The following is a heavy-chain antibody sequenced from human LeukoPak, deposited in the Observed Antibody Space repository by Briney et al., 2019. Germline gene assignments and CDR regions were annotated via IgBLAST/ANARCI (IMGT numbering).Heavy chain of an antibody. CDR3: ARVVHKRTVLRFLEWYPNWFGP. CDR2: IYYSGST. Sequence: PSETLSLTCTVSGGSISSGGYYWSWIRQHPGKGLEWIGYIYYSGSTYYNPSLKSRVTISVDTSKNQFSLKLSSVTAADTAVYYCARVVHKRTVLRFLEWYPNWFGPWGQGTLVTVSS. V-gene: IGHV4-31*03. D-gene: IGHD3-3*01. J-gene: IGHJ5*02. CDR1: GGSISSGGYY.